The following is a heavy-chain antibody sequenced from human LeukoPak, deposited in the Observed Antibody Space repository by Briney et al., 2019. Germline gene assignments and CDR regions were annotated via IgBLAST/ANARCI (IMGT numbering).Heavy chain of an antibody. CDR3: ARDKDYILWFDP. Sequence: GGSLRLSCAASGFTFSDYYMSWIRQAPGKVLEWVSYISSSGSTIYYADSVKGRFTISSDNAKTSLYLQMNSLRAEDTAVYYCARDKDYILWFDPWGQGTLVTVSS. D-gene: IGHD4-11*01. V-gene: IGHV3-11*01. CDR2: ISSSGSTI. CDR1: GFTFSDYY. J-gene: IGHJ5*02.